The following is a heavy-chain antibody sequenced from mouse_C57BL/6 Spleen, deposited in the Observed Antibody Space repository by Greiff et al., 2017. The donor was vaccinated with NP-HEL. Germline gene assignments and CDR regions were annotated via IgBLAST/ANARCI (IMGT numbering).Heavy chain of an antibody. CDR3: TRLVLLFAY. Sequence: VKLMESGAELVRPGASVTLSCKASGYTFTDYEMHWVKQTPVHGLEWIGAIDPETGGTAYNQKFKGKAILTADKSSSTAYMELRSLTSEDSAVYYCTRLVLLFAYWGQGTLVTVSA. V-gene: IGHV1-15*01. D-gene: IGHD1-1*01. CDR1: GYTFTDYE. J-gene: IGHJ3*01. CDR2: IDPETGGT.